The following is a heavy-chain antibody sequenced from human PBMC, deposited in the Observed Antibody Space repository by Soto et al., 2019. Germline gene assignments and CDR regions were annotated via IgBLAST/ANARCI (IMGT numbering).Heavy chain of an antibody. CDR2: INAGNGNT. CDR1: GYTFTSYA. V-gene: IGHV1-3*01. Sequence: ASVKVSCKASGYTFTSYAMHWVRQAPGQRLEWMGWINAGNGNTKYSQKFQGRVTITRDTSASTAYMGLSSLRSEDTAVYYCARVIAAAGTRSYFDYWGQGTLVTVSS. CDR3: ARVIAAAGTRSYFDY. J-gene: IGHJ4*02. D-gene: IGHD6-13*01.